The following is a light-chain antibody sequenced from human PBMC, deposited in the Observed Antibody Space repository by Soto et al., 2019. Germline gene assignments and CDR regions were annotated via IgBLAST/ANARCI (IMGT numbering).Light chain of an antibody. CDR1: QPIGTS. V-gene: IGKV1-39*01. CDR3: QQGYSTFWT. CDR2: AAT. J-gene: IGKJ1*01. Sequence: DIQMTQSPSSLSAFVGDSVTVTCRASQPIGTSLHWYQQRAGTAPKVLMSAATKLQSGVPSRFSGRGSGTDFTLTISNLQPEDSATYFCQQGYSTFWTFGRGTKVDIK.